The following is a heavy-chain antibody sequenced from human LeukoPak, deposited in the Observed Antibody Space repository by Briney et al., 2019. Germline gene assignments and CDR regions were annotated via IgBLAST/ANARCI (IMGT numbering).Heavy chain of an antibody. Sequence: GGSLRLSCAASGFTFSSYAMHWVRQAPGKGLEWVAVISYDGSNKYYADSVKGRFTISRDNSKNTLYLQMNSLRAEDTAVYYCARGPSYDYVWGSYPSGQGTLVTVSS. D-gene: IGHD3-16*01. CDR2: ISYDGSNK. CDR3: ARGPSYDYVWGSYP. J-gene: IGHJ5*02. V-gene: IGHV3-30-3*01. CDR1: GFTFSSYA.